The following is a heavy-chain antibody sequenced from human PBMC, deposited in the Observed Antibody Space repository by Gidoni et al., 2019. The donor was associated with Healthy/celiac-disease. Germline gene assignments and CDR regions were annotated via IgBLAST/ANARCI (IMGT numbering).Heavy chain of an antibody. Sequence: QVQLVQSGAEVKKLGASVKVSCKPSGYTFTSYYMHWVRQAPGQGLEWMGIINPSGGSTSYAQKFQGRVTMTRDTSTSTVYMELSSLRSEDTAVYYCARDRGYYDSSGYYDYWGQGTLVTVSS. D-gene: IGHD3-22*01. CDR1: GYTFTSYY. CDR3: ARDRGYYDSSGYYDY. V-gene: IGHV1-46*01. CDR2: INPSGGST. J-gene: IGHJ4*02.